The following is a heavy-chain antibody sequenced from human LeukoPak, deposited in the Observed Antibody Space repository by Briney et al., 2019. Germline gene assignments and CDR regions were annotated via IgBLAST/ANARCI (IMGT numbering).Heavy chain of an antibody. D-gene: IGHD3-10*01. CDR3: AKRSGSGGPFDY. V-gene: IGHV3-23*01. J-gene: IGHJ4*02. Sequence: GGSLRLSCAASGFTFTNYAMSWVRQAPGRGLEWVANISPGGSTNYADSVKGRLIISRDNNKNTVDLQMKSLRAEDTAIYYCAKRSGSGGPFDYWGQGILVTVSS. CDR1: GFTFTNYA. CDR2: ISPGGST.